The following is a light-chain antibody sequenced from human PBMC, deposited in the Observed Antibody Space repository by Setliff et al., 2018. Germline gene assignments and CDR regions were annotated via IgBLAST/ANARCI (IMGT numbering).Light chain of an antibody. CDR3: QSYDTCLSANV. Sequence: QSVLTHPPSVSGAPGQRVTISCTGSRSNIGANYAVHWYQHLPGAAPKLLIFANSNRPSGVPDRFSGSKSDTSASLAIAGLQPEDEADDYCQSYDTCLSANVLGTGTKVTVL. J-gene: IGLJ1*01. V-gene: IGLV1-40*01. CDR2: ANS. CDR1: RSNIGANYA.